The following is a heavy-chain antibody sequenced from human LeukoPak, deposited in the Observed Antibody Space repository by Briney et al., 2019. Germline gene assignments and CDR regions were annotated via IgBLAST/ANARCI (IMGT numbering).Heavy chain of an antibody. V-gene: IGHV3-11*04. CDR1: GYSISNAYY. CDR2: ISRSSSTI. CDR3: ARDPYSSSSFDY. Sequence: LSLTCSVSGYSISNAYYWGWIRQPPGKGLEWVSYISRSSSTIYYADSVKGRFTISRDNAKNSVYLQMNSLRAEDTAVYYCARDPYSSSSFDYWGQGTLVTVSS. J-gene: IGHJ4*02. D-gene: IGHD6-6*01.